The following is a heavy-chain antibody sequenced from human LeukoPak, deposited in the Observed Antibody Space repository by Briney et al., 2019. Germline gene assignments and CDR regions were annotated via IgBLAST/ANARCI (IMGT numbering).Heavy chain of an antibody. CDR1: GGTFSSYA. J-gene: IGHJ6*03. V-gene: IGHV1-69*13. CDR3: ARALYCRSTSCYTAYYYYMDG. CDR2: IIPIFGTA. D-gene: IGHD2-2*02. Sequence: ASLKVSCKASGGTFSSYAISWVRQAPGQGLEWLGGIIPIFGTANYAQTFRGRVTTTSDESTSTAYMELSSLRSEDTAVYYCARALYCRSTSCYTAYYYYMDGWGKGTTVTVSS.